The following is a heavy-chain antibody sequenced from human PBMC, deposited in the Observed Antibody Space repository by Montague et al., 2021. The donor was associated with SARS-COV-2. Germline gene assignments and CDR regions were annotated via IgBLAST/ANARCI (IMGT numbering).Heavy chain of an antibody. J-gene: IGHJ6*02. V-gene: IGHV4-59*01. D-gene: IGHD3-3*01. Sequence: SETLSLTCTVSGGSISNYYWSWIRQSPGKGLELMSYMYYSGSTKYNPSLKSQATISVYTSKTQFPLTLSSMTAADTAVYYCARARGGTIFGVIGAYDGKDIWGQGTTVTVS. CDR3: ARARGGTIFGVIGAYDGKDI. CDR2: MYYSGST. CDR1: GGSISNYY.